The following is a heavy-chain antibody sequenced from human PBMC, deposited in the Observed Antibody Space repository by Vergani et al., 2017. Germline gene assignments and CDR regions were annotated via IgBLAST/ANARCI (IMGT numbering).Heavy chain of an antibody. V-gene: IGHV3-48*01. CDR1: GFTFSSYN. D-gene: IGHD3-10*01. CDR2: ISSSSSTI. J-gene: IGHJ3*02. CDR3: ARDWGFGEGDAFDI. Sequence: EVLLVESGGGLVQPGGSLRLSCAASGFTFSSYNMNWVRQAPGKGLEWVSYISSSSSTIYYADSVKGRFTISRDNAKNSLYLQMNSLRAEDTAVYYCARDWGFGEGDAFDIWGQGTMVTVSS.